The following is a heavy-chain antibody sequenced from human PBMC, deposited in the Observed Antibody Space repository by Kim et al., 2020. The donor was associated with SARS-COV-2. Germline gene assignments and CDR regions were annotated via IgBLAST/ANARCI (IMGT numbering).Heavy chain of an antibody. CDR1: GGSISSYY. CDR3: ARVYQGSYSGYDGNDY. D-gene: IGHD5-12*01. CDR2: IYYSGST. V-gene: IGHV4-59*13. J-gene: IGHJ4*02. Sequence: SETLSLTCTVSGGSISSYYWSWIRQPPGKGLEWIGYIYYSGSTNYNPSLKSRVTISVDTSKNQFSLKLSSVTAADTAVYYCARVYQGSYSGYDGNDYWGQGTLVTVSS.